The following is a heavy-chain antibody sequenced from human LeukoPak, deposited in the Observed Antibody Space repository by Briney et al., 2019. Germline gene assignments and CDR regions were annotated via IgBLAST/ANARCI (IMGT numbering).Heavy chain of an antibody. CDR2: ISGYNGNT. Sequence: GASVNVSCMASGYTFSSYVISWVRQAPGQGLEWMGWISGYNGNTNNAQKLQGRVTMTTHTSTSTAYKELRSLRSDDTAVYYCARDVSGWSYFDYWGQGTLVTVSS. CDR3: ARDVSGWSYFDY. J-gene: IGHJ4*02. D-gene: IGHD6-19*01. V-gene: IGHV1-18*04. CDR1: GYTFSSYV.